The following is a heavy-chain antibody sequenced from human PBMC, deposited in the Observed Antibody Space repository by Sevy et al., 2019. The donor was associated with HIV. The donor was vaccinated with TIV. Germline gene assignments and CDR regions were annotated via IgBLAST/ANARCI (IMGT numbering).Heavy chain of an antibody. V-gene: IGHV3-7*01. J-gene: IGHJ6*02. CDR3: ARLCTGFIYYYYYGMDV. CDR1: GFAFSSSW. CDR2: IKQDGSEK. D-gene: IGHD2-2*01. Sequence: GGSLRLSCAASGFAFSSSWMTWVRQAPGKGLEWVANIKQDGSEKYHVDFLKGRFTISRDNAKNSLYLQMNSLRAEDTAVYYCARLCTGFIYYYYYGMDVWGQGTTVTVSS.